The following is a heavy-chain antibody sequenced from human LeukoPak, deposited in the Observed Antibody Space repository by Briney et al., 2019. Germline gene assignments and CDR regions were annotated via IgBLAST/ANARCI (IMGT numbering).Heavy chain of an antibody. V-gene: IGHV3-30*18. J-gene: IGHJ6*03. CDR3: AKGRDYYMDV. Sequence: PGGSLRLSCAASGFTFSSYGMHWVRQAPGKGLEWVAVISYDGSNKYYADSVKGRFTISRDNSKNTLYLQMNSLRGEDTAVYYCAKGRDYYMDVWGKGTTVTISS. CDR1: GFTFSSYG. CDR2: ISYDGSNK.